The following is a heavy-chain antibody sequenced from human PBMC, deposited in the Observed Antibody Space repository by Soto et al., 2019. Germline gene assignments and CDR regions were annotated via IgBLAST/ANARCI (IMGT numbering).Heavy chain of an antibody. D-gene: IGHD6-13*01. V-gene: IGHV4-39*01. CDR2: IYYSGST. CDR3: ARHDYSGPPELQQLDT. J-gene: IGHJ5*02. Sequence: QLQLQESGPGLVKPSETLSLTCTVSGGSISSRGYYWGWIRQPPGKGLEWIGTIYYSGSTYYNPSLKGRVTISVDTVKNQFSLKLSSVTATDTAVYYCARHDYSGPPELQQLDTWGQGTLVTVSS. CDR1: GGSISSRGYY.